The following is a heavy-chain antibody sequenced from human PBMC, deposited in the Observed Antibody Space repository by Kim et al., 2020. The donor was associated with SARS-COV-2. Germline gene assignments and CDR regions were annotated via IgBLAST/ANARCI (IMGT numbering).Heavy chain of an antibody. CDR1: GFTFSSYS. J-gene: IGHJ4*02. CDR2: ISSSSSYI. D-gene: IGHD5-12*01. Sequence: GGSLRLSCAASGFTFSSYSMNWVRQAPGKGLEWVSSISSSSSYIYYADSVKGRFTISRDNAKNSLYLQMNSLRAEDTAVYYCARDRRHRDGYNCFDYWGQGTLVTVSS. CDR3: ARDRRHRDGYNCFDY. V-gene: IGHV3-21*01.